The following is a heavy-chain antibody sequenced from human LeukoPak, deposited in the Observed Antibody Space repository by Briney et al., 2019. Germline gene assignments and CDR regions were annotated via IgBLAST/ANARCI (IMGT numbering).Heavy chain of an antibody. V-gene: IGHV4-39*01. CDR3: ASPKYGSGIDLSQVTSLYYYMDG. D-gene: IGHD3-10*01. CDR2: NYYSGSN. Sequence: SETLSLTCTVSGGSISSSSYYGVRMRPPPGKGLEWNGSNYYSGSNYYNPSPESRVTISVDTSKNQYSLKLSSVTAADTAVYYCASPKYGSGIDLSQVTSLYYYMDGWGKGTTVTVSS. J-gene: IGHJ6*03. CDR1: GGSISSSSYY.